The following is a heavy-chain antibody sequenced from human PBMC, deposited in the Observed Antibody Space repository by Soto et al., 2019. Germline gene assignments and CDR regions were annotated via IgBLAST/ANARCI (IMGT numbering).Heavy chain of an antibody. Sequence: SETLSLTCTVSDGSISSYYWGWIRQPPGKGLEWIGYIFYTGSTRSNPSLKSRVTISVDTSKRQFSLKLSSVTAADTAVYYCARPEGRDGSFDYWGQGTLVTVSS. CDR2: IFYTGST. CDR3: ARPEGRDGSFDY. J-gene: IGHJ4*02. V-gene: IGHV4-59*01. D-gene: IGHD5-12*01. CDR1: DGSISSYY.